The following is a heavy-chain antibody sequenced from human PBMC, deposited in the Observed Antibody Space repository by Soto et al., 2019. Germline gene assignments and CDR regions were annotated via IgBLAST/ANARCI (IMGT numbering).Heavy chain of an antibody. CDR3: AKVSAGNYYYGMDV. J-gene: IGHJ6*02. CDR2: ISGSGGST. CDR1: GFTFSSYA. D-gene: IGHD6-13*01. V-gene: IGHV3-23*01. Sequence: EVQLLESGGGLVQPGGSLRLSCAASGFTFSSYAMSWVRQAPGKGLEWVSAISGSGGSTYYADSVKGRFTISRDNTKNTLYLQMNSLRAEDTAVYYCAKVSAGNYYYGMDVWGQGTTVTVSS.